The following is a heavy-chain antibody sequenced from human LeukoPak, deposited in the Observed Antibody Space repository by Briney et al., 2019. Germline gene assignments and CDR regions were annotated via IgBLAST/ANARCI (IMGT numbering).Heavy chain of an antibody. J-gene: IGHJ4*02. CDR3: ARGSMYYYDSSGYYPY. D-gene: IGHD3-22*01. V-gene: IGHV3-33*01. CDR1: GFTFSSYG. Sequence: GRSLRLSCAASGFTFSSYGMHWVRQAPGKGLEWVAVIWYDGSNKYYADSVKGRFTISRDNSKNTLYLQMNSLRAEDTAVHYCARGSMYYYDSSGYYPYWGQGTLVTVSS. CDR2: IWYDGSNK.